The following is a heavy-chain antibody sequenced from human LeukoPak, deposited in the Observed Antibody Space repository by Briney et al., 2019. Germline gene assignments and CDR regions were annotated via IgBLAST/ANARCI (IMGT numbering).Heavy chain of an antibody. CDR2: IIPNFGTA. V-gene: IGHV1-69*13. CDR3: ARARPMVRGVSYWFDP. D-gene: IGHD3-10*01. CDR1: GGTFSSYA. J-gene: IGHJ5*02. Sequence: WASVKVSCKASGGTFSSYAISWVRQAPGQGLEWMGGIIPNFGTANYAQKFQGRVTITADESTSTAYVELSSLRSEDTAVYYCARARPMVRGVSYWFDPWGQGTLVTVSS.